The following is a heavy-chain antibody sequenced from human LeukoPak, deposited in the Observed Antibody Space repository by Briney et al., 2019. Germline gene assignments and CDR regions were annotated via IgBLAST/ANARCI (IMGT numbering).Heavy chain of an antibody. Sequence: GGSLRLSCAASGFTFSSYEMNWVRKAPGKGLEWVSYISSSGTTIYYADSVKGRFTISRDNSRNSLYLQMNRLRAEDTAVYYCARDPADSGSSSWGQGALVTVSS. CDR3: ARDPADSGSSS. CDR1: GFTFSSYE. V-gene: IGHV3-48*03. CDR2: ISSSGTTI. J-gene: IGHJ4*02. D-gene: IGHD1-26*01.